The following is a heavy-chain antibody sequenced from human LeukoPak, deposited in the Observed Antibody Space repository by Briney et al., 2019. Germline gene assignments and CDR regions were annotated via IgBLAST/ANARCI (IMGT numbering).Heavy chain of an antibody. Sequence: GGSLRLSCAASGFTFGDYGMHWVRQAPGKGLEWVAVIWSDENKNYYGDSVKGRFTISRDNFKRTLYLQMNSLRVEDTAVYYCAREGLTTTPNNAFDIWGQGTMVTVSS. CDR1: GFTFGDYG. D-gene: IGHD1-1*01. J-gene: IGHJ3*02. CDR3: AREGLTTTPNNAFDI. V-gene: IGHV3-33*01. CDR2: IWSDENKN.